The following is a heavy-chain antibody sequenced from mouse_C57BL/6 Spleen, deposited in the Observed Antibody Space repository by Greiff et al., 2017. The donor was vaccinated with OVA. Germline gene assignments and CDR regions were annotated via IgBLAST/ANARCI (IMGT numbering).Heavy chain of an antibody. Sequence: VKLQQPGAELVKPGASVKLSCKASGYTFTSYWMHWVKQRPGQGLEWIGMIHPNSGSTNYNEKFKSKATLTVDKSSSTAYMQLSSLTSEDSAVYYCARLDWFWYCDVWGTGTTVTVAS. J-gene: IGHJ1*03. CDR3: ARLDWFWYCDV. D-gene: IGHD2-2*01. CDR1: GYTFTSYW. CDR2: IHPNSGST. V-gene: IGHV1-64*01.